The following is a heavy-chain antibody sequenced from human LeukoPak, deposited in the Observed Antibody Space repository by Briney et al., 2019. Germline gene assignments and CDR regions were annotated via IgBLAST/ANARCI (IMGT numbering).Heavy chain of an antibody. J-gene: IGHJ4*02. CDR2: ISRSGGST. CDR3: AKDLSHRDYFDSSGSYPGYFDY. CDR1: GFTLGTYD. V-gene: IGHV3-23*01. D-gene: IGHD3-22*01. Sequence: PGGSLRLSCAASGFTLGTYDMYWVRQAPGKGLECVSSISRSGGSTYYADSVKGRFTISRDNSRNTLYLQMNSLRADDTAVCYCAKDLSHRDYFDSSGSYPGYFDYWGQGTLVTVSS.